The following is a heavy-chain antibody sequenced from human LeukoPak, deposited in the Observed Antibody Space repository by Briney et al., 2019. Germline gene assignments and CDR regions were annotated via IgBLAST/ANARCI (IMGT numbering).Heavy chain of an antibody. Sequence: SGGSLRLSCAASGFTFTTYSMNWVRQAPGKGLEWVSSISSSSSYIYYADSVKGRFTISRDNAKNSLYLQMNSLRAEDTAVYYCARRRVLLDAFDIWGQGTMVTVSS. J-gene: IGHJ3*02. CDR2: ISSSSSYI. CDR1: GFTFTTYS. CDR3: ARRRVLLDAFDI. D-gene: IGHD3-10*01. V-gene: IGHV3-21*04.